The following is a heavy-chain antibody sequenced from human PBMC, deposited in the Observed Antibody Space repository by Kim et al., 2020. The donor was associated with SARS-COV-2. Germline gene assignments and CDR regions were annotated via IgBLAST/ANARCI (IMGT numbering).Heavy chain of an antibody. CDR3: ARDPGSGADFWSGPYYYYYMDV. Sequence: ASVKVSCKASGYTFTSYYMHWVRQAPGQGLEWMGIINPSGGSTSYAQKFQGRVTMTRDTSTSTVYMELSSLRSEDTAVYYCARDPGSGADFWSGPYYYYYMDVWGKGTTVTVSS. CDR1: GYTFTSYY. CDR2: INPSGGST. D-gene: IGHD3-3*01. J-gene: IGHJ6*03. V-gene: IGHV1-46*01.